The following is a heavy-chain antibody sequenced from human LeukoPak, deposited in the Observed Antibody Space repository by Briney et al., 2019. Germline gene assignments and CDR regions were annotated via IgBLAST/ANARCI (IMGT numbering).Heavy chain of an antibody. CDR1: GFTFSSYG. D-gene: IGHD3-9*01. CDR2: ISYDGSNK. Sequence: GGSLRLSCAASGFTFSSYGMHWVRQAPGKGLEWVAVISYDGSNKHYADSVKGRFTISRDNSKNTLYLQMNSLRAEDTAVYYCAKDGDDWAGGNWGQGTLVTVSS. J-gene: IGHJ4*02. V-gene: IGHV3-30*18. CDR3: AKDGDDWAGGN.